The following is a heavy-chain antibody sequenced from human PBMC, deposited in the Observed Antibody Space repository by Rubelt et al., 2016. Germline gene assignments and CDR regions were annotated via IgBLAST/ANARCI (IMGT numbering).Heavy chain of an antibody. CDR2: INSDGSST. Sequence: EVQLVESGGGLVQPGGSLRLSCAASGFTFSSYWMHWVRQAPGKGLVWVSRINSDGSSTSYADSVKGRCDSSRDNSRNTLYLKMNSLRAEDTAVYYCAKDPANWGQGTLVTVSS. CDR3: AKDPAN. CDR1: GFTFSSYW. V-gene: IGHV3-74*01. D-gene: IGHD6-25*01. J-gene: IGHJ4*02.